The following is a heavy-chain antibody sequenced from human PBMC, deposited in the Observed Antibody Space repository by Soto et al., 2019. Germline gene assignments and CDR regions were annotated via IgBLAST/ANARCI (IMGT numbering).Heavy chain of an antibody. Sequence: ASVKVSCKASGYTFNSYYMHWVRQAPGQGLEWMGIINPSGGSTSYAQKFQGRVTMTRDTSTSTVYMELSSLRSEDTAVYYCARGPTYYYDSSGYYSNWFDPWGQGTLVTVSS. V-gene: IGHV1-46*02. J-gene: IGHJ5*02. CDR2: INPSGGST. CDR1: GYTFNSYY. D-gene: IGHD3-22*01. CDR3: ARGPTYYYDSSGYYSNWFDP.